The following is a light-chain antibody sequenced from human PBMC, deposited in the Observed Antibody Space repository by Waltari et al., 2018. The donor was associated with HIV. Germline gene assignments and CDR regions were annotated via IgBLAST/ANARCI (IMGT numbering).Light chain of an antibody. V-gene: IGKV4-1*01. J-gene: IGKJ1*01. CDR2: WAF. Sequence: DIVMTQSPDSLAVSLGERATINCKSSQSLLFNANNKNYLAWYQQKPGQSLTVLFYWAFTREFGVPDRFTGSGSGTDFTLTITSLQSEDVALYCCQQYYSVPWTFGQGTKVEIK. CDR1: QSLLFNANNKNY. CDR3: QQYYSVPWT.